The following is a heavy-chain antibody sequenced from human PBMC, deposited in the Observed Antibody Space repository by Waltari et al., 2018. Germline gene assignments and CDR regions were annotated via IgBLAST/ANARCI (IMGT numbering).Heavy chain of an antibody. CDR1: GYSISSGYY. Sequence: QVQLQESGPGLVKPSETLSLTCAVSGYSISSGYYWGWIRQPPGKGREWIGSIYHSGGTYSSPSLKSRVTIAVDTSKNQFSLKLSSVTAADSAVYYCARGPYSSGWYSYWGQGTLVTVSS. CDR2: IYHSGGT. CDR3: ARGPYSSGWYSY. V-gene: IGHV4-38-2*01. J-gene: IGHJ4*02. D-gene: IGHD6-19*01.